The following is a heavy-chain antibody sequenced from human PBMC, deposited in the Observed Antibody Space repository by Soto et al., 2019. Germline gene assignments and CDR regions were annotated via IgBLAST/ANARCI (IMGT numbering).Heavy chain of an antibody. D-gene: IGHD5-12*01. CDR3: AREERWLQFHDY. V-gene: IGHV3-21*01. CDR1: GFTFSSYS. CDR2: ISSSSSYI. Sequence: PGGSLRLSCAASGFTFSSYSMNWVRQAPGKGLEWVSSISSSSSYIYYADSVKGRFTISRDNAKNSLYLQMNSLRAEDTAVYYCAREERWLQFHDYWGQGTLVTVS. J-gene: IGHJ4*02.